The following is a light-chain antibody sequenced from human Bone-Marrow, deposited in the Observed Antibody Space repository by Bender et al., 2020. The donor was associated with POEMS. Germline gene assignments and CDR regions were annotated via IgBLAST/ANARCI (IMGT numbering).Light chain of an antibody. J-gene: IGLJ3*02. V-gene: IGLV1-44*01. Sequence: QSVLTQPPSASGTPGQRVTISCSGSSSNIGTNPVNWYQQLPGTAPKLLIYINTQRPSGVPDRYSGSKSGTSASLAISGLQSEDEADYYYAAWEDSLNGWVFGGGTKLTVL. CDR3: AAWEDSLNGWV. CDR1: SSNIGTNP. CDR2: INT.